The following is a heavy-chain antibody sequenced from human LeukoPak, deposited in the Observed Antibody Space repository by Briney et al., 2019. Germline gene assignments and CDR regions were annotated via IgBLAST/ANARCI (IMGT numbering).Heavy chain of an antibody. D-gene: IGHD3-9*01. CDR2: IYSGGST. CDR1: GFTVSSNY. CDR3: ARKLRYFDWLSENDY. J-gene: IGHJ4*02. Sequence: GGSLRLSCAASGFTVSSNYMSWVRQAPGKGLEWVSVIYSGGSTYYADSVKGRFTISRDNSKNSLYLQMNSLRAEDTAVYYCARKLRYFDWLSENDYWGQGTLVTVSS. V-gene: IGHV3-53*01.